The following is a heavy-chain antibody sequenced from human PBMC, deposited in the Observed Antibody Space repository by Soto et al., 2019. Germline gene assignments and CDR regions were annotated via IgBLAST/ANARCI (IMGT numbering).Heavy chain of an antibody. J-gene: IGHJ4*02. D-gene: IGHD3-22*01. Sequence: SVKVSCKASGGTFSSYAISWVRQAPGQGLEWMGGIIPIFGTANYAQKFQGRVTITADESTSTAYMELSSLRSEDTAVYYCARPHSRAYDSSGYYYWVYWGQGTLVTVS. CDR3: ARPHSRAYDSSGYYYWVY. CDR1: GGTFSSYA. V-gene: IGHV1-69*13. CDR2: IIPIFGTA.